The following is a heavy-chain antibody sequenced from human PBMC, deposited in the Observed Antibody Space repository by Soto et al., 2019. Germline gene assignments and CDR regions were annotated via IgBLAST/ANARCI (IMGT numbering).Heavy chain of an antibody. D-gene: IGHD3-10*01. Sequence: PGESLKISCKGSGYSFTNYWIGWVRQMPGKGLEWMGMIYPDDSDTKYSPSFQGQVTFSADKSINTAYLQWSSLKASDTAMYYCARRPGSWFDPWGQGTLVTVSS. CDR1: GYSFTNYW. V-gene: IGHV5-51*01. CDR3: ARRPGSWFDP. J-gene: IGHJ5*02. CDR2: IYPDDSDT.